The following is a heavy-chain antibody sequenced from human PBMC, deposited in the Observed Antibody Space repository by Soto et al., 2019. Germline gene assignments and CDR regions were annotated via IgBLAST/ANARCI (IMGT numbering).Heavy chain of an antibody. J-gene: IGHJ6*02. CDR2: ISGSGGST. CDR3: AKALHSGRVRRDYYGMDV. Sequence: GGSLRLSCAASGFTFSSYAMSWVHQAPGKGLEWVSAISGSGGSTYYADSVKGRFTISRDNSKNTLYLQMNSLRAEDTAVYYCAKALHSGRVRRDYYGMDVWGQGTTVTVSS. V-gene: IGHV3-23*01. CDR1: GFTFSSYA. D-gene: IGHD1-26*01.